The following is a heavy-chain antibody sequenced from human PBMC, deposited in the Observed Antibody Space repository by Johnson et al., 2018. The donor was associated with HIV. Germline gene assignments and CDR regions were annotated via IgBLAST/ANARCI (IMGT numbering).Heavy chain of an antibody. CDR2: IGSGGTTI. J-gene: IGHJ3*02. CDR3: ARIPILRYFDWLYDAFDI. V-gene: IGHV3-11*04. CDR1: GFTFSDYY. Sequence: VQLVESGGGLVKPGGSLRLSCAASGFTFSDYYMSWIRQAPGKGLEWLSYIGSGGTTIYSADSVKGRFTISRDNAKNSLYLQMNSLRAEDTAVYYCARIPILRYFDWLYDAFDIWGQGTMVTVSS. D-gene: IGHD3-9*01.